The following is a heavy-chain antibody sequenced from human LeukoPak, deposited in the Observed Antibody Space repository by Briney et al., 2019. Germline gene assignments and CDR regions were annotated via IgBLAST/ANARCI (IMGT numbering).Heavy chain of an antibody. CDR2: MYYSGST. V-gene: IGHV4-30-4*01. CDR3: ARPYYYDSRIDP. Sequence: SETLSLTCTVSGGSISSGDYYWSWIRQPPGKGLEWIAYMYYSGSTYYNPSLKSRVTMSEDAYKNQLSLKLSSVTAADTAVYYCARPYYYDSRIDPWGQGILVTVSS. J-gene: IGHJ5*02. D-gene: IGHD3-22*01. CDR1: GGSISSGDYY.